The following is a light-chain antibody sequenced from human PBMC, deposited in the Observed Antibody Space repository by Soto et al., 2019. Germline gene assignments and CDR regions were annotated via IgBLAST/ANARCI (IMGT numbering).Light chain of an antibody. CDR2: DAS. V-gene: IGKV1-33*01. CDR3: QQYDNFPPT. CDR1: LDINKY. J-gene: IGKJ4*01. Sequence: DIQMTQSPSSLSASVGDRVTITCQASLDINKYLNWFQQKPGKAPKLLIYDASNLETGVPSRFSGSGSGTDFTFTISNLQPEDIATYYCQQYDNFPPTFGGGTKVEIK.